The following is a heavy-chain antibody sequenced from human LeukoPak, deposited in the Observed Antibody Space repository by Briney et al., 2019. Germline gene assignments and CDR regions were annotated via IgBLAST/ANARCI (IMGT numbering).Heavy chain of an antibody. CDR1: GYTFTSYG. D-gene: IGHD6-19*01. Sequence: XSVKVSCKASGYTFTSYGISWVRQAPGQGLKWMGWISAYNGNTNYAQKLQGRVTMTTDTSTSTAYMELRSLRSDDTAVYYCARDRGSGWSRYYYYMDVWGKGTTVTVSS. V-gene: IGHV1-18*01. CDR2: ISAYNGNT. J-gene: IGHJ6*03. CDR3: ARDRGSGWSRYYYYMDV.